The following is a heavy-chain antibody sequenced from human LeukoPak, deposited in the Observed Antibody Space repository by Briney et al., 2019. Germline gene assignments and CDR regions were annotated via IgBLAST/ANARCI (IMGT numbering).Heavy chain of an antibody. CDR1: GFTFDDYA. D-gene: IGHD6-13*01. Sequence: GRSLRLSCAASGFTFDDYAMHWVRQAPGRGLEWVSGISWNSGSIGYADSVKGRFTISRDNAKNSLYLQMNSLRAEDTALYYCAKDIEYSSSWFHYWGQGTLVTVSS. CDR2: ISWNSGSI. J-gene: IGHJ4*02. V-gene: IGHV3-9*01. CDR3: AKDIEYSSSWFHY.